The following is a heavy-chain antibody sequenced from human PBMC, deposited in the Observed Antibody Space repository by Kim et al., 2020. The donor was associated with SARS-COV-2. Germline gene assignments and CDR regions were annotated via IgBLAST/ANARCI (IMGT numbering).Heavy chain of an antibody. CDR1: GYTFTSYY. CDR2: INPSGGST. J-gene: IGHJ4*02. Sequence: ASVTVSCKASGYTFTSYYMHWVRQAPGQGLEWMGIINPSGGSTSYAQKFQGRVTMTRDTSTSTVYMELSSLRSEDTAVYYCARDLSRDSSGYYYPVYWGQGTLVTVSS. V-gene: IGHV1-46*01. D-gene: IGHD3-22*01. CDR3: ARDLSRDSSGYYYPVY.